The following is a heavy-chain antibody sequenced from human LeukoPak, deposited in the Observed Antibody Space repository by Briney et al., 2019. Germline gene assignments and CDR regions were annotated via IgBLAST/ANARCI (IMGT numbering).Heavy chain of an antibody. V-gene: IGHV3-64*01. CDR1: GFTFSTYA. Sequence: GRSLRLSCAASGFTFSTYAMHWVRQAPGKRLEYVSAISSNGNSTYYANSVKGRFTISRDNSKNTLYLQMGSLRAEDMAVYYCTRASGYTSGWPFDYWGQGILVTVSS. CDR3: TRASGYTSGWPFDY. J-gene: IGHJ4*02. D-gene: IGHD6-19*01. CDR2: ISSNGNST.